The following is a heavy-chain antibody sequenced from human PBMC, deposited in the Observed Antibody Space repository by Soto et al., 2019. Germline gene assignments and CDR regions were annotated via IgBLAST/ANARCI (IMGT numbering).Heavy chain of an antibody. Sequence: QVQLVESGGGVVQPGRSLRLSCAASGFTFSSYGMHWVRQAPGKGLEWVAIISYDGSNTYYADSVKGRFTISRDNSKNTLYLQMNSLRAEDTSVEYCAKEGGLSGSYYISSSYYFDYWGQGTLVTVSS. V-gene: IGHV3-30*18. J-gene: IGHJ4*02. D-gene: IGHD1-26*01. CDR2: ISYDGSNT. CDR3: AKEGGLSGSYYISSSYYFDY. CDR1: GFTFSSYG.